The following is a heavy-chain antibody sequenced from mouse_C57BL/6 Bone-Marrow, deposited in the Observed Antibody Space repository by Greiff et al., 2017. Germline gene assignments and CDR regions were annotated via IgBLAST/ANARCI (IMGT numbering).Heavy chain of an antibody. V-gene: IGHV14-1*01. Sequence: VQLQQSGAELVRPWASVTLSCTASGFNIKDYYMHWVPQRPEQGLEWIGRIDPEGGDTEYAPKFQGQASMTADTSSNTAYLQLSSLTSEDTAVYYCTTADGYDWLAYWGQGTLVTVSA. CDR2: IDPEGGDT. J-gene: IGHJ3*01. CDR3: TTADGYDWLAY. CDR1: GFNIKDYY. D-gene: IGHD2-2*01.